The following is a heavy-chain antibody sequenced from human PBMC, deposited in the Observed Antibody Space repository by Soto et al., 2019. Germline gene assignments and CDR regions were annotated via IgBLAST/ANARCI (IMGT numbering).Heavy chain of an antibody. CDR3: ARDQYYDFCSGRCYGMDV. V-gene: IGHV1-69*01. Sequence: QVQLVQSGAEVKKPGSSVKVSCKASGGTFSSYAISWVRQAPGQGLEWMGGIIPIFGTANYAQKFQGTVTITADESTSTAYMDLSSLRSEDTAVYYCARDQYYDFCSGRCYGMDVWGQGTTVTVSS. CDR1: GGTFSSYA. CDR2: IIPIFGTA. J-gene: IGHJ6*02. D-gene: IGHD3-3*01.